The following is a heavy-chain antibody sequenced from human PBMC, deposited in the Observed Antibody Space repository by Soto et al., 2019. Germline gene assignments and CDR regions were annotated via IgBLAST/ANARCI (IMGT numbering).Heavy chain of an antibody. Sequence: GASVKVSCKASGYTFTSYGISWARQAPGQGLKWMGWISAYNGNTNYAQKLQGRVTMTTDTSTSTAYMELRSLRSDDTAVYYCARIVTRITIFVVVIIGAFDIWGQGTMVTVSS. CDR1: GYTFTSYG. J-gene: IGHJ3*02. D-gene: IGHD3-3*01. CDR3: ARIVTRITIFVVVIIGAFDI. V-gene: IGHV1-18*01. CDR2: ISAYNGNT.